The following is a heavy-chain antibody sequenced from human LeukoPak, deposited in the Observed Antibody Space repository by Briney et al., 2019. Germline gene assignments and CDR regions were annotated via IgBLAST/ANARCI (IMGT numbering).Heavy chain of an antibody. CDR1: GFSITSYD. J-gene: IGHJ4*02. D-gene: IGHD5-18*01. Sequence: PGGSLRLSCTASGFSITSYDMLWVRQAPGKGLQYVSGISNGGSIDYANSVKGRFTISRDNSKNTLYLQMGSLRPEDMAVYYCARDSSYGSRFDDWGQGILVTVSS. CDR3: ARDSSYGSRFDD. V-gene: IGHV3-64*01. CDR2: ISNGGSI.